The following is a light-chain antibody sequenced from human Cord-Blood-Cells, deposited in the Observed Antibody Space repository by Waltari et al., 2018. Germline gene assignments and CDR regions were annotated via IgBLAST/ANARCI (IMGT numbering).Light chain of an antibody. J-gene: IGLJ2*01. CDR2: EGS. V-gene: IGLV2-23*01. CDR3: CSYAGSSTV. CDR1: SSDVGSYNL. Sequence: SPGQSITISCTGTSSDVGSYNLVSWYQQHPGKAPKLMIYEGSKRPSGVSNRFSGSKSGNTASLTISGLQAEDEAEYYCCSYAGSSTVFGGGTKLTVL.